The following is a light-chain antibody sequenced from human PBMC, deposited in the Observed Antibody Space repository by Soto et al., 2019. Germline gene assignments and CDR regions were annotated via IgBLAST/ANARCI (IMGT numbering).Light chain of an antibody. J-gene: IGLJ1*01. Sequence: QSVLSQPASVSGSPGQSITISCTGTSSDVGGFEYVSWYQHQPGKAPKLIIYDVTKRPSGVSNRSSASKSGNTASLTISGIQAEDEGDYYCGSITRSTTSVFGTGTKVTVL. V-gene: IGLV2-14*01. CDR3: GSITRSTTSV. CDR2: DVT. CDR1: SSDVGGFEY.